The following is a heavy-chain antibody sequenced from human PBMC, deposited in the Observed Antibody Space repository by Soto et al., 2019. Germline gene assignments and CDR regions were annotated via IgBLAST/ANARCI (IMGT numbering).Heavy chain of an antibody. CDR3: ARERTGVVIMEDYYYYYGMDV. CDR2: IWYDGSNK. Sequence: GGSLRLSCAASGFTFSSYGMHWVRQAPGRGLEWVAVIWYDGSNKYYADSVKGRFTISRDNSKNTLYLQMNSLRAEDTAVYYCARERTGVVIMEDYYYYYGMDVWGQGTTVTVSS. J-gene: IGHJ6*02. D-gene: IGHD3-3*01. CDR1: GFTFSSYG. V-gene: IGHV3-33*01.